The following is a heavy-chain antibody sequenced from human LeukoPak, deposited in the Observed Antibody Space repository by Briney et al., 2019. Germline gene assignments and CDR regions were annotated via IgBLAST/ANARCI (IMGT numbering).Heavy chain of an antibody. V-gene: IGHV3-64*01. J-gene: IGHJ4*02. CDR3: ARSPRWLQSEDHFDY. D-gene: IGHD5-24*01. CDR1: GFTFSSYA. CDR2: ISSNGGST. Sequence: GGSLRLSCAASGFTFSSYAMHWVRQAPGKGLEYVSAISSNGGSTCYANSVKGRFTISRDNSKNTLYLQMNSLRAEDTAVYYCARSPRWLQSEDHFDYWGQGTLVPVSS.